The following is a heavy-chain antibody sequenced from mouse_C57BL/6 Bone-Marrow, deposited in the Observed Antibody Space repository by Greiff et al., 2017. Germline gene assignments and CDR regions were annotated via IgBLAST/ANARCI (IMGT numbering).Heavy chain of an antibody. V-gene: IGHV1-72*01. CDR2: IDPNSGGT. J-gene: IGHJ3*01. Sequence: QVQLLQPGAELVKPGASVKLSCKASGFTFTSYWMHWVKQRPGRGLEWIGRIDPNSGGTKYNEKFKSKATLTVDKPSSTAYMQLSSLTSEDSAVCYCARRNQAWFAYWGQGTLVTVSA. CDR1: GFTFTSYW. CDR3: ARRNQAWFAY.